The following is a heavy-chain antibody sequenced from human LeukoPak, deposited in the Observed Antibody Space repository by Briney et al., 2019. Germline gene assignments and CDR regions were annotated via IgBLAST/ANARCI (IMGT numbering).Heavy chain of an antibody. V-gene: IGHV1-46*01. J-gene: IGHJ5*02. CDR1: GYTFTSYY. Sequence: ASVKVSCKASGYTFTSYYMHWVRQAPGQGLEWMGIINPSGGSTSYAQKFQGRVTMTRDTSTSAVYMELSSLRSEDTAVYYCARDHPYIYDSSGSRPRLHRWFDPWGQGTLVTVSS. CDR2: INPSGGST. CDR3: ARDHPYIYDSSGSRPRLHRWFDP. D-gene: IGHD3-22*01.